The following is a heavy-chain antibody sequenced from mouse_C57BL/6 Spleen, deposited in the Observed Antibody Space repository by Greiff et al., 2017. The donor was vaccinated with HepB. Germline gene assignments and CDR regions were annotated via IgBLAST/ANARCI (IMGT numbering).Heavy chain of an antibody. V-gene: IGHV1-64*01. CDR2: IHPNSGST. CDR3: ARNVGITTGRQYYFDY. J-gene: IGHJ2*01. CDR1: GYTFTSYW. D-gene: IGHD1-1*01. Sequence: QVQLQQPGAELVKPGASVKLSCKASGYTFTSYWMHWVKQRPGQGLEWIGMIHPNSGSTNYNEKFKSKATLTVDKSSSTAYMQLSSLTSEDSAVYYCARNVGITTGRQYYFDYWGQGTTLTVSS.